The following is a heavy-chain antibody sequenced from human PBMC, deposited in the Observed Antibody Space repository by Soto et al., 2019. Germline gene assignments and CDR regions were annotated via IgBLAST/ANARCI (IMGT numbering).Heavy chain of an antibody. J-gene: IGHJ4*02. V-gene: IGHV3-11*01. CDR2: ISSGRGTTI. D-gene: IGHD3-3*01. Sequence: QVQLVESGGGLVKPGGSLRLSCAASGFTFSDYYMYWIRQTPEKGLEWISYISSGRGTTIYYADSTRGRFTISRDNAKNSLYLQMNSLRAEDTAVYYCARLDYDLSSGSLDYWGPGTRVTVSS. CDR1: GFTFSDYY. CDR3: ARLDYDLSSGSLDY.